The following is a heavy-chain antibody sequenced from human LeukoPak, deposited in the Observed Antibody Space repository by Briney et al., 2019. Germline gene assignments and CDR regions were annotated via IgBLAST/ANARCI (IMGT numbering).Heavy chain of an antibody. CDR1: GGSISSGGYY. CDR2: IYYSGST. V-gene: IGHV4-31*03. CDR3: ARGSTMIVVY. J-gene: IGHJ4*02. D-gene: IGHD3-22*01. Sequence: SETRSLTCTVSGGSISSGGYYWSWIRQHPGKGLEWIGYIYYSGSTYYNPSLKSRVTISVDTSKNQFSLKLSSVTAADTAVYYCARGSTMIVVYWGQGTLVTVSS.